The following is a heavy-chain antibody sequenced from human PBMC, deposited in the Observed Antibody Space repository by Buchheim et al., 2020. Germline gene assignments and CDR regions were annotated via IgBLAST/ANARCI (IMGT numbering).Heavy chain of an antibody. CDR1: GFIFNDHW. V-gene: IGHV3-74*01. D-gene: IGHD1-26*01. CDR2: INGDGSRT. J-gene: IGHJ6*02. Sequence: EVQLVESGGGLVQPGGSLRLSCAASGFIFNDHWMHWVRQSPGKGLVWVSRINGDGSRTHYADTVKGRFTISRDNAKNTLDLQMNSLRVEDTAIYYCVRANYSPDYYYGLDVWGQGTT. CDR3: VRANYSPDYYYGLDV.